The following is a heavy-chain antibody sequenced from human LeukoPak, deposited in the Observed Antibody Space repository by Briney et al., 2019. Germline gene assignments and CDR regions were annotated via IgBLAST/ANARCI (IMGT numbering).Heavy chain of an antibody. J-gene: IGHJ5*02. Sequence: PSETLSLTCTVSGDSISSYYWSWMRQPPGKGLEWIGNTYYSGSTNYNPSLKSRVTISVDTSKNQFSLRLNSVTAADTAVYYCARFEEYGSGSYQFGNWLDPWGQGTLVTVSS. CDR3: ARFEEYGSGSYQFGNWLDP. CDR2: TYYSGST. CDR1: GDSISSYY. D-gene: IGHD3-10*01. V-gene: IGHV4-59*01.